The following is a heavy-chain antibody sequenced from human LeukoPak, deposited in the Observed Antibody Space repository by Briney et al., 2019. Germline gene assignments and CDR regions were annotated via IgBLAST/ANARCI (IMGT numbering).Heavy chain of an antibody. D-gene: IGHD1/OR15-1a*01. CDR1: GFTFSSYS. CDR2: ISSSSSYI. V-gene: IGHV3-21*04. Sequence: GGSLRLSCAASGFTFSSYSMNWVRQAPGKGLEWVSSISSSSSYIYYADSVKGRFTISRDNAKNSLYLQMNSLRAEDTAVYYCAKVRANRFASFDYWGQGTLVTVSS. CDR3: AKVRANRFASFDY. J-gene: IGHJ4*02.